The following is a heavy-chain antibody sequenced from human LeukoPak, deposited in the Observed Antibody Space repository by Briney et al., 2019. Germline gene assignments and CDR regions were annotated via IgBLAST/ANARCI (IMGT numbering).Heavy chain of an antibody. Sequence: QPGRSLRLSCAASGFTFSSYGMHWVRQAPGKGLEWVAVIWYDGSNKYYADSVKGRFTISRDNSKNMLYLEMNSLRAEDTAVYYCARDPSLRVTLDYWGQGTLVTVSS. CDR2: IWYDGSNK. CDR1: GFTFSSYG. CDR3: ARDPSLRVTLDY. J-gene: IGHJ4*02. D-gene: IGHD4-4*01. V-gene: IGHV3-33*01.